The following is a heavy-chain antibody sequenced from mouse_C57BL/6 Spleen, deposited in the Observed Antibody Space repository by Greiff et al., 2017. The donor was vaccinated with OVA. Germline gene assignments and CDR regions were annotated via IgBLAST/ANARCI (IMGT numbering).Heavy chain of an antibody. CDR3: AREGYGNYRLDY. V-gene: IGHV1-26*01. CDR1: GYTFTDYY. CDR2: INPNNGGT. D-gene: IGHD2-10*02. Sequence: VQLQQSGPELVKPGASVKISCKASGYTFTDYYMNWVKQSHGKSLEWIGDINPNNGGTSYNQKFKGKATLTVDKSSSTAYMELRSLTSEDSAVYYCAREGYGNYRLDYWGQGTTLTVSS. J-gene: IGHJ2*01.